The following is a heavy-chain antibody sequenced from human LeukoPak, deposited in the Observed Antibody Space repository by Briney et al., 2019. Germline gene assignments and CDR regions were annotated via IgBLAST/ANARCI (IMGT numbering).Heavy chain of an antibody. CDR2: IYSGGST. CDR3: ARGDSSSPWSWFDP. J-gene: IGHJ5*02. Sequence: GGSLRLSCAASGFTVSSNYMSWVRQAPGKGLEWVSVIYSGGSTYYADSVKGRFTISRDNSKNTLYLQMNSLRAEDTAVYYCARGDSSSPWSWFDPWGQGTLVTVSS. CDR1: GFTVSSNY. D-gene: IGHD6-6*01. V-gene: IGHV3-53*01.